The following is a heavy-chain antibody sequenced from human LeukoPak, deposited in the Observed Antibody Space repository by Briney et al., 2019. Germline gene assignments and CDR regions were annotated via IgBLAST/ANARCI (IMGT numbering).Heavy chain of an antibody. CDR2: INHSGST. Sequence: PPETLSLTCAVYGGSFSGYYWSWIRQPPGKGLEWIGEINHSGSTNYNPSLKSRVTISVDTSKNQFSLKLSSVTAADTAVYYCARDEGSGRFDWFDPWGQGTLVTVSS. J-gene: IGHJ5*02. D-gene: IGHD3-10*01. CDR1: GGSFSGYY. V-gene: IGHV4-34*01. CDR3: ARDEGSGRFDWFDP.